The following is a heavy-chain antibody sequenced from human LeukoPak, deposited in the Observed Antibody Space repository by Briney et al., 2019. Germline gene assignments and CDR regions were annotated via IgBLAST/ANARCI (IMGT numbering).Heavy chain of an antibody. CDR3: GRNRDYALSH. CDR1: GFTFSDHY. D-gene: IGHD4-17*01. CDR2: SRNKANSYTT. J-gene: IGHJ4*02. Sequence: GGSLRLSCAVSGFTFSDHYMDWVRQAPGKELEGVGRSRNKANSYTTEYAASVKGRFTISRDDSKNSMYLQMNSLKTEDTAVYYCGRNRDYALSHWGQGTLVTVSS. V-gene: IGHV3-72*01.